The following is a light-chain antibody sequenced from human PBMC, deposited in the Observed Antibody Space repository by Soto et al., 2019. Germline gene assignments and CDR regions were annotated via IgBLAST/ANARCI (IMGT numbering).Light chain of an antibody. CDR1: QSLAFRDGNIY. V-gene: IGKV2-24*01. J-gene: IGKJ1*01. Sequence: DIVLTQTPLSLVVTLGQPASISCKSSQSLAFRDGNIYLNWLQQRPGQPPRLLIYKTSNRFSGVPDRFSGSGAGTEFTLKIRKVEAEDVGVSCSAAATPHPPAFRQGTE. CDR3: AAATPHPPA. CDR2: KTS.